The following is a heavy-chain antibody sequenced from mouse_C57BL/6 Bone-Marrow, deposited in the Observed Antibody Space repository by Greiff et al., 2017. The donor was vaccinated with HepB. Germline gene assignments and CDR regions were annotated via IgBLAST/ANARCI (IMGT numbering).Heavy chain of an antibody. CDR2: IDPENGDT. V-gene: IGHV14-4*01. CDR3: TTLLWFAY. CDR1: GFNIKDDY. J-gene: IGHJ3*01. Sequence: VHVKQSGAELVRPGASVKLSCTASGFNIKDDYMHWVKQRPEQGLEWIGWIDPENGDTEYASKFQGKATITADTSSNTAYLQLSSLTSEDTAVYYCTTLLWFAYWGQGTLVTVSA.